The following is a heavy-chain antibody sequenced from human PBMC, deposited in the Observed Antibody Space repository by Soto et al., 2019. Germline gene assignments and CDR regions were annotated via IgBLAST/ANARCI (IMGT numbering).Heavy chain of an antibody. J-gene: IGHJ3*02. D-gene: IGHD3-16*01. V-gene: IGHV4-59*01. CDR2: IHYSGVT. CDR3: AREHDEFGKAFDI. Sequence: QVRLQESGPRLVKPSGTLSLICTVSGGSIRSDFWSWIRQPPGKALEWIGYIHYSGVTNYNPSLRSRVIISADTSKNPFSLQLRSVIAADTALYLCAREHDEFGKAFDIWGPGTVVTVSS. CDR1: GGSIRSDF.